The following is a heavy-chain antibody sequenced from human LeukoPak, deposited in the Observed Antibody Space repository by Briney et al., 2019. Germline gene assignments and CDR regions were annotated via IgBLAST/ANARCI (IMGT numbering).Heavy chain of an antibody. CDR3: ARDFRRLQVIYYFDY. CDR2: IWHDGSKE. D-gene: IGHD5-24*01. J-gene: IGHJ4*02. Sequence: PGGSLRLSCAVSGFTFGNYDMHWVRQTPGKGLEWVAVIWHDGSKEFYADSVKGRFTISRDNAKNSLYLQMNSLRAEDTAVYYCARDFRRLQVIYYFDYWGQGTLVTVSS. V-gene: IGHV3-33*01. CDR1: GFTFGNYD.